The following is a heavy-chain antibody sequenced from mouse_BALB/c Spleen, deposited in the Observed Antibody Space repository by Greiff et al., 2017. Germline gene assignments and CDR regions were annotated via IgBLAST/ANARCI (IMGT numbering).Heavy chain of an antibody. CDR3: TRGYDYGAVWFAY. D-gene: IGHD2-4*01. Sequence: QVQLQQSGAELVRPGASVTLSCKASGYTFTDYEMHWVKQTPVHGLEWIGAIDPETGGTAYNQKFKGKATLTADKSSSTAYMELRSLTSEDSAVYYCTRGYDYGAVWFAYWGQGTLVTVSA. J-gene: IGHJ3*01. CDR2: IDPETGGT. V-gene: IGHV1-15*01. CDR1: GYTFTDYE.